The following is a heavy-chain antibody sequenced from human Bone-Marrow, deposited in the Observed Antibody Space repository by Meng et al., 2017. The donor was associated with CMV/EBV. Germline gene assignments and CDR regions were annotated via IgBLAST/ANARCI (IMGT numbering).Heavy chain of an antibody. CDR3: ARDGSGSYLSGWFDP. Sequence: ASVKVSCKASGYTFTNYAIHWVRQAPGQGLEWMGWISAYNGNTNYAQKLQGRVTMTTDTSTSTAYMELRSLRSDDTAVYYCARDGSGSYLSGWFDPWGQGTLVTVSS. CDR2: ISAYNGNT. V-gene: IGHV1-18*01. CDR1: GYTFTNYA. J-gene: IGHJ5*02. D-gene: IGHD1-26*01.